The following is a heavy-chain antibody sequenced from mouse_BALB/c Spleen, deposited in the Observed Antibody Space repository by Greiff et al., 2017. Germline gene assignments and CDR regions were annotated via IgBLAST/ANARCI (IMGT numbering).Heavy chain of an antibody. CDR1: GYTFTSYC. J-gene: IGHJ4*01. Sequence: QVQLQQPGAELVKPGASVKLSCKASGYTFTSYCMHWVKLRPGQGFEWIGEINPSNGGTNYNEKFKRKATLTVDKSSSTAYMQLSSLTSEDSAVYYCTIGGYGDAMDYWGQGTSVTVSS. D-gene: IGHD2-10*02. V-gene: IGHV1S16*01. CDR2: INPSNGGT. CDR3: TIGGYGDAMDY.